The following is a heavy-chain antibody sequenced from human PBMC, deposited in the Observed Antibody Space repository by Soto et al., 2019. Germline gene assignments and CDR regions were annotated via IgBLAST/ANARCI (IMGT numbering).Heavy chain of an antibody. V-gene: IGHV4-59*11. D-gene: IGHD6-19*01. Sequence: PETLSLTCTVSGGSISGHYWTWIRQSPGKGLEWIGYIFFSGTTNYNPSLKSRVAISVDTSKNQFSLKLRSVTAADTAVYYCARVGSRGCPPDYCGQRTPVIVSA. J-gene: IGHJ4*02. CDR2: IFFSGTT. CDR3: ARVGSRGCPPDY. CDR1: GGSISGHY.